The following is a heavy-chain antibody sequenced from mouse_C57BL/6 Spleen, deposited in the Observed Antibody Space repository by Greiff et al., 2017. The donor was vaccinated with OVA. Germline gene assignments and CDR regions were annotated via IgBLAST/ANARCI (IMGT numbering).Heavy chain of an antibody. CDR2: IYPGDGDT. J-gene: IGHJ3*01. V-gene: IGHV1-80*01. CDR3: AREEGFPWFAY. CDR1: GYAFSSYW. Sequence: VKLMESGAELVKPGASVKISCKASGYAFSSYWMNWVKQRPGKGLEWIGQIYPGDGDTNYNGKFKGKATLTADKSSSTAYMQLSSLTSEDSAVYFCAREEGFPWFAYWGQGTLVTVSA.